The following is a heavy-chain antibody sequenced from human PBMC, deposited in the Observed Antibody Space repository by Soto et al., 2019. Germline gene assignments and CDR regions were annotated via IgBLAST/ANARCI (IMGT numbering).Heavy chain of an antibody. CDR2: INPSGGST. J-gene: IGHJ3*02. V-gene: IGHV1-46*03. Sequence: ASVKVSCKASGYTFTSYYMHWVRQAPGQGLEWMGIINPSGGSTSYAQKFQGRVTMTRDTSTSTVYMELSSLRSEDTAVYYCARDRNQVAAAESSFDIWGQGTMVTVSS. CDR1: GYTFTSYY. D-gene: IGHD6-13*01. CDR3: ARDRNQVAAAESSFDI.